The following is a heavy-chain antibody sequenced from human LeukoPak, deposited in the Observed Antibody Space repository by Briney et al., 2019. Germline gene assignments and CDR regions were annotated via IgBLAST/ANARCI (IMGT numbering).Heavy chain of an antibody. CDR1: GGTFSSYA. CDR3: AREYCSSTSCYGGDY. J-gene: IGHJ4*02. Sequence: SVKVSFKASGGTFSSYAISWVRQAPGQGLEWMGRIIPILGIANYAQKFQGRVTITADKSTSTAYMELSSLRSDDTAVYYCAREYCSSTSCYGGDYWGQGTLVTVSS. V-gene: IGHV1-69*04. CDR2: IIPILGIA. D-gene: IGHD2-2*01.